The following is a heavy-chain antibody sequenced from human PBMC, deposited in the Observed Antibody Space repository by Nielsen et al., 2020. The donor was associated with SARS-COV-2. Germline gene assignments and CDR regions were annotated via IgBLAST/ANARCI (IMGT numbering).Heavy chain of an antibody. CDR3: ARGGYSSSWENYYYYMDV. J-gene: IGHJ6*03. D-gene: IGHD6-13*01. Sequence: WVRQAPGQGLEWMGWINPNSGNTNYAQKFQGWVTMTRDTSISTAYMELSRLRSDDTAVYYCARGGYSSSWENYYYYMDVWGKGTTVTVSS. CDR2: INPNSGNT. V-gene: IGHV1-2*04.